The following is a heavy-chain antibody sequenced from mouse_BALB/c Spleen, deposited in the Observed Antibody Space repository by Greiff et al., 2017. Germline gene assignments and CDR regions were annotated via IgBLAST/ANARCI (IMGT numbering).Heavy chain of an antibody. Sequence: EVKLMESGGGLVQPGGSRKLSCAASGFTFSSFGMHWVRQAPEKGLEWVAYISSGSSTIYYADTVKGRFTISRDNPKNTLFLQMTSLRSEDTAMYYCARAGLGAMDYWGQGTSVTVSS. CDR2: ISSGSSTI. D-gene: IGHD3-1*01. V-gene: IGHV5-17*02. CDR1: GFTFSSFG. J-gene: IGHJ4*01. CDR3: ARAGLGAMDY.